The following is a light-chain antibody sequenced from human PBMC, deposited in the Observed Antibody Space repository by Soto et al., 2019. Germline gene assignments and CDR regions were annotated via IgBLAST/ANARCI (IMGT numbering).Light chain of an antibody. CDR3: CSYAGSNTFAI. J-gene: IGLJ7*01. V-gene: IGLV2-23*02. Sequence: QPVLTQPASVSGSPGQSITISCTGTSSDVGSYNLVSWYQQHPGKAPKLIIYGDSRRPSGVSNRFSGSKSGNTASLTISGLQAEDEADYYCCSYAGSNTFAIFGGGTQLTVL. CDR1: SSDVGSYNL. CDR2: GDS.